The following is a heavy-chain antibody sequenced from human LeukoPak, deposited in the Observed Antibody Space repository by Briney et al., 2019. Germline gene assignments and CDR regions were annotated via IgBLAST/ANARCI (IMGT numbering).Heavy chain of an antibody. V-gene: IGHV3-15*01. D-gene: IGHD1-7*01. CDR3: TSVIPGNTRLVNY. CDR1: GFTFSNAW. J-gene: IGHJ4*02. CDR2: IKSKTDGGTI. Sequence: GGSLRLSCAASGFTFSNAWMSWVRQAPGKGLEWVGRIKSKTDGGTIDYAAPVKGRFTISTDDSENTLYLQMNSLKSEDTAVYYCTSVIPGNTRLVNYWGQGTLVPVSS.